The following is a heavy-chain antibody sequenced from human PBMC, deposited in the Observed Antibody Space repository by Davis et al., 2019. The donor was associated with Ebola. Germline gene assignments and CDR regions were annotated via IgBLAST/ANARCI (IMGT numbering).Heavy chain of an antibody. J-gene: IGHJ5*02. V-gene: IGHV1-46*01. D-gene: IGHD2-21*01. CDR3: TRGWGSGFDP. Sequence: AASVKVSCKASGDTFTTYPLHWVRQAPGQGLQWMGITTPSGGDTRYAQIFQGRLSMTRDTSTSTVFMELSSLTSEDTAMYYCTRGWGSGFDPWGQGTLVIVSS. CDR2: TTPSGGDT. CDR1: GDTFTTYP.